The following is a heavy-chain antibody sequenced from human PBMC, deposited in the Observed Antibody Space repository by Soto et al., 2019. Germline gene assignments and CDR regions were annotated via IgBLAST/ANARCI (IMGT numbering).Heavy chain of an antibody. D-gene: IGHD2-2*02. V-gene: IGHV4-34*01. J-gene: IGHJ4*02. CDR2: INHSGST. CDR3: ARKYYTMGYFDY. Sequence: PSETLSLTCAVYGGSFSGYYWSWIRQPPGKGLEWIGEINHSGSTNYNPSLKSRVTISVDTSKNQFSLKLSSVTAADTAVYYCARKYYTMGYFDYWGQGTLVTVSS. CDR1: GGSFSGYY.